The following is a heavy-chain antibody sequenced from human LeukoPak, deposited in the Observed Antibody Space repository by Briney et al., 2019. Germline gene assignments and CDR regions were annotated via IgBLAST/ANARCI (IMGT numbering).Heavy chain of an antibody. Sequence: PGGSLRLSCAASGFTFSGSAMHWVRQASGKGLEWVGRIRSKANSYATAYAASVKGRFTISRDDSKNTAYLQMNSLKTEGTAVYYCTTLSGIAAAAWGQGTLVTVSS. CDR2: IRSKANSYAT. CDR3: TTLSGIAAAA. CDR1: GFTFSGSA. V-gene: IGHV3-73*01. J-gene: IGHJ5*02. D-gene: IGHD6-13*01.